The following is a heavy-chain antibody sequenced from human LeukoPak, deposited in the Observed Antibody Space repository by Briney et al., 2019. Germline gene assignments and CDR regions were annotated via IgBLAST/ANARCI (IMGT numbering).Heavy chain of an antibody. J-gene: IGHJ4*02. CDR3: VRGYRGFDS. D-gene: IGHD1-26*01. CDR2: IRNKANSYTT. CDR1: GFTFSSYS. V-gene: IGHV3-72*01. Sequence: GSLRLSCAASGFTFSSYSMSWVRQAPGEGLEWVARIRNKANSYTTVFAASVQDRFTISRDDSMSLYLQMSSLTTEDTAVYHCVRGYRGFDSWGQGTLVTVSS.